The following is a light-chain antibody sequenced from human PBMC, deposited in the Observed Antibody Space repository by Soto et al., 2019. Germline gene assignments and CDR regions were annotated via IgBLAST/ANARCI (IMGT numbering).Light chain of an antibody. V-gene: IGLV2-11*01. J-gene: IGLJ1*01. CDR1: SRDVAVYSY. CDR2: DVT. CDR3: SSYAGSYNWI. Sequence: QSLLRHPRAVSWSPGHSVTVSCTGTSRDVAVYSYVSWFQQHPGKAPQLLIYDVTKRPSGVPDRFSGSKSGNTAALTISGLQAEDDAEYFCSSYAGSYNWIFGSGTKVTVL.